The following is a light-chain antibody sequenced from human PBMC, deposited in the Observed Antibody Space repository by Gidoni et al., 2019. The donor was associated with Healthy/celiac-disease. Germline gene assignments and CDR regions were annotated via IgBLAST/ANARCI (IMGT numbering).Light chain of an antibody. J-gene: IGKJ4*01. V-gene: IGKV3D-15*01. Sequence: DIVMTQSPATLSVSPGERATLSCRASQSVSSNLAWYQQKPGQAPRLLIYGASTRATGIPARFSGSGSGTEFTLTISSLQSEDFAVYYCQQYNNWHTFGGGTKVEIK. CDR3: QQYNNWHT. CDR1: QSVSSN. CDR2: GAS.